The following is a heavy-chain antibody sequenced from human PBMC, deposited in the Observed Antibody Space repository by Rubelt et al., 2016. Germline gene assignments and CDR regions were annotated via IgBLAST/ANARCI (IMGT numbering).Heavy chain of an antibody. J-gene: IGHJ3*02. Sequence: QVQLVQSGAEVKKPGASVKVSCKASGYTFTSYGISWVRQAPGQGLEWMGWISAYNGNPNYAQKPQAGVTMTTALAPSTAYMGLRSLSADDTAFYYCARDRTWLVPGLDAFDIWGQGTMVTVSS. D-gene: IGHD6-19*01. CDR3: ARDRTWLVPGLDAFDI. CDR2: ISAYNGNP. CDR1: GYTFTSYG. V-gene: IGHV1-18*01.